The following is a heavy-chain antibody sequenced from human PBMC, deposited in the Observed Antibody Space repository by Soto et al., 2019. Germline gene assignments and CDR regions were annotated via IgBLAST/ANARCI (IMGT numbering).Heavy chain of an antibody. J-gene: IGHJ6*02. CDR2: ISYDGSNK. CDR1: GFTFSSYG. D-gene: IGHD3-22*01. V-gene: IGHV3-30*18. CDR3: AKDLRENDYYDSSGYYSYYYGMDV. Sequence: GGSLRLSCAASGFTFSSYGMHWVRQAPGKGLEWVAVISYDGSNKYYADSVKGRFTISRDNSKNTLYLQMNSLRAEDTAVYYCAKDLRENDYYDSSGYYSYYYGMDVWGQGTTVTVSS.